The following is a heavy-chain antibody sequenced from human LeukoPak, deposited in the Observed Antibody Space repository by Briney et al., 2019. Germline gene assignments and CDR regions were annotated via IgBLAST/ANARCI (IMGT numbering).Heavy chain of an antibody. CDR3: ARALLPGSGWYGNALDI. CDR1: GFTFSTYG. CDR2: IWYDGTNK. D-gene: IGHD6-19*01. V-gene: IGHV3-33*01. J-gene: IGHJ3*02. Sequence: GGSLRLSCAASGFTFSTYGMHWVRQAPGKGLEWVAVIWYDGTNKYYAGSVKGRFTISRDNSKNTLYLQMNSLRAEDTAVYYCARALLPGSGWYGNALDIWGQGTMVTVSS.